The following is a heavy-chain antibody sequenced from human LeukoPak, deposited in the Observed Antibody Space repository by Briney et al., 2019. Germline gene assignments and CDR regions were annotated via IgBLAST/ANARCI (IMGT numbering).Heavy chain of an antibody. CDR3: ARDLIDYDSSEGY. CDR2: IKQDGSEK. V-gene: IGHV3-7*01. D-gene: IGHD3-22*01. J-gene: IGHJ4*02. CDR1: GFTFSSYW. Sequence: PGGSLRLSCAASGFTFSSYWISWVRQAPGKGLEWVANIKQDGSEKYYVHSVKGRFTISRDNAKNSLYLQMNSLRAEDTAAYYCARDLIDYDSSEGYWGQGTLVTVSS.